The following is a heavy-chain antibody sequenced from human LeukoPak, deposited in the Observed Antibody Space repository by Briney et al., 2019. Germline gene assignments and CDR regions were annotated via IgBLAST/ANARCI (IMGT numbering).Heavy chain of an antibody. D-gene: IGHD1-14*01. J-gene: IGHJ5*02. Sequence: ASVKVSCKASGYTFTDYYIHWVRQAPGQGLEWMGWINPDIGATNYAQKFQGRVTMTRDTSIVTAYMELGRLGSDDTAVYYCAVHQVDGTGIFDPWGQGTLVTVSS. CDR1: GYTFTDYY. V-gene: IGHV1-2*02. CDR2: INPDIGAT. CDR3: AVHQVDGTGIFDP.